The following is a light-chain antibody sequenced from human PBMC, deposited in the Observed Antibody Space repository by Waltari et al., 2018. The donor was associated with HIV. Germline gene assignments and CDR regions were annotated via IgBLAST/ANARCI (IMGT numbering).Light chain of an antibody. CDR2: WAS. CDR3: QQYETVPFT. J-gene: IGKJ3*01. Sequence: DIVMTQSPESLTMSPGERATINCKTSRSVVSSSNNQNYLAWYQHKVGQSPKLHIYWASTRAPGVPERFSGGGSGTDFTLTIRGLQADDEAVYYCQQYETVPFTFGPGTTV. CDR1: RSVVSSSNNQNY. V-gene: IGKV4-1*01.